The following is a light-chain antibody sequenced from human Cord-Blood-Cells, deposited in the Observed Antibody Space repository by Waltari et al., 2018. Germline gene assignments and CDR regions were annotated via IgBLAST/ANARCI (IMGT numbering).Light chain of an antibody. V-gene: IGLV3-1*01. CDR3: QAWDSSIVV. J-gene: IGLJ2*01. CDR2: QDS. CDR1: KWGDKY. Sequence: SYELTQPPSVSVSPGQTASITCSGDKWGDKYACWYQQKPGQSHMLVIYQDSKRPSGIPERFSGSNSGNTATLTISGTQAMDEADYYCQAWDSSIVVFGGGTKLTVL.